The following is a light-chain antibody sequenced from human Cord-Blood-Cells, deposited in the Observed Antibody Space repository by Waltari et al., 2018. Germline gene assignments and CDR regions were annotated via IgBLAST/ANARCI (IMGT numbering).Light chain of an antibody. CDR1: SSDVGGYNY. Sequence: QSALTQPASVSGSPGQSLTISCTGTSSDVGGYNYVSWYQQHPGKAPKLMIYDVSNRPSGVSNRFSGSKSGNTASLTISGLQAEDEADYYCSSYTSSSKVFGTGNKVTVL. CDR3: SSYTSSSKV. V-gene: IGLV2-14*01. J-gene: IGLJ1*01. CDR2: DVS.